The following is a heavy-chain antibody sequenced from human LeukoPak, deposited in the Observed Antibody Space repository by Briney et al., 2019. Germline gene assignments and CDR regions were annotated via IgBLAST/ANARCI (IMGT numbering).Heavy chain of an antibody. D-gene: IGHD3-3*01. CDR3: ARDLVITYYDFWSGYSH. CDR2: ISYSGIT. CDR1: GGSISSSDYY. Sequence: SETLSLTCSVSGGSISSSDYYWGWIRQPPGKGLEWIGSISYSGITYYNPSFKSRVTVSIDTSKKQFSLRLTSMTAEDTALYYCARDLVITYYDFWSGYSHWGQGTLVTVSS. V-gene: IGHV4-39*07. J-gene: IGHJ4*02.